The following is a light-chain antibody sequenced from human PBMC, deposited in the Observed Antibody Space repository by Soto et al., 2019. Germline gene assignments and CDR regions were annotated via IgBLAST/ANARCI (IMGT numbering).Light chain of an antibody. J-gene: IGLJ1*01. CDR1: SSDVGGYNY. CDR2: EVS. CDR3: SSYTSISTYV. V-gene: IGLV2-14*01. Sequence: QSALTQPASVSGSPGQSVTISCTGTSSDVGGYNYVSWYQHHPGKAPKLMIYEVSNRPSGVSNRFSGSKSGNTASLTISGLHAEDEADYYCSSYTSISTYVFGTGTKLTVL.